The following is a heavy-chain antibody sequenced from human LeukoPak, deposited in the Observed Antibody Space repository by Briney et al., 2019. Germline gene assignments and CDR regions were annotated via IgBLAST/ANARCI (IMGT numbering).Heavy chain of an antibody. D-gene: IGHD6-19*01. V-gene: IGHV4-59*01. J-gene: IGHJ1*01. CDR3: ARGGWYPESFQY. CDR1: GGSISSYY. Sequence: PSETLSLTCTLSGGSISSYYWNCMRQPPGEGLEWIGYIYYSGSTNYNPSLKSRVTISVDTSKNQFSLKLSSVTAADTAVYYCARGGWYPESFQYWGQGALVTVS. CDR2: IYYSGST.